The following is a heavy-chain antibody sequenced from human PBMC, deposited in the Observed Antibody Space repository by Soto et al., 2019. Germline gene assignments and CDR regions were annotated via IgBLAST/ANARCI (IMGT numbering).Heavy chain of an antibody. Sequence: RASVKVSCKTSGYTFSGHYLHWVRQAPGQGLEWMGWISPISGGTDYAQKFQGRVTMTRDTSISTAYMELSGLTSDDTAVYFCARAAGYSFYNYGMDIWGQGTTVTVSS. CDR1: GYTFSGHY. CDR2: ISPISGGT. J-gene: IGHJ6*02. V-gene: IGHV1-2*02. D-gene: IGHD5-18*01. CDR3: ARAAGYSFYNYGMDI.